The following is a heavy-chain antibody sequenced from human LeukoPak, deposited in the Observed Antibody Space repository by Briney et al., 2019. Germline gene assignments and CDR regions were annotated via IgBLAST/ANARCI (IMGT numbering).Heavy chain of an antibody. J-gene: IGHJ4*02. D-gene: IGHD2-8*02. Sequence: PGGSLRPSCVASGLNFNSRWMDWVRRAPGQGLEWVASIKEDGSETHYVDSVRGRFTISRDNDKNSLYLQMNNLRAEDTAMYYCARDGGWWRFDFWGQGALVTVSS. V-gene: IGHV3-7*03. CDR2: IKEDGSET. CDR3: ARDGGWWRFDF. CDR1: GLNFNSRW.